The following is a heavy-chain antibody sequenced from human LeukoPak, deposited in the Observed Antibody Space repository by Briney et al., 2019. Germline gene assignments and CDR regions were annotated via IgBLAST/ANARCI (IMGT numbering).Heavy chain of an antibody. CDR1: GGSISTYY. Sequence: SETLSLTCTVSGGSISTYYWSWIRQPPGKGLEWIGYISYTVTTNYNPSLKSRVTILVDTSKNQFSLKLSSVTAADTAVYYCARVGDWNDLVYWGQGTLVTVSS. CDR3: ARVGDWNDLVY. D-gene: IGHD1-1*01. CDR2: ISYTVTT. V-gene: IGHV4-59*01. J-gene: IGHJ4*02.